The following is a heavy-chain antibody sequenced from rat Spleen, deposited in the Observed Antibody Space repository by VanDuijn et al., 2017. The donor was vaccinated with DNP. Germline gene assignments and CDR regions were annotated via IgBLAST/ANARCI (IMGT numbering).Heavy chain of an antibody. CDR1: GYSITSNY. Sequence: EVQLQESGPGLVKPSQSLSLTCSVTGYSITSNYWGWIRKFPGNNMAWIAHTSYSGSTSYNPSLKSRTSITRDTSKNQFFLQLNSVTTEDTATYYCARKLGGFDYWGQGVMFTVSS. CDR3: ARKLGGFDY. CDR2: TSYSGST. V-gene: IGHV3-1*01. D-gene: IGHD5-1*01. J-gene: IGHJ2*01.